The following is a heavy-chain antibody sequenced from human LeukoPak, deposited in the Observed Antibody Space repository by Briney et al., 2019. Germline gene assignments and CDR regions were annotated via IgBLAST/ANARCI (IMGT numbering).Heavy chain of an antibody. J-gene: IGHJ4*02. CDR1: GFTFSSYA. CDR2: ISGSGGST. V-gene: IGHV3-23*01. D-gene: IGHD6-19*01. CDR3: AKDRARNGGSGWYWGPFDY. Sequence: QPGGSLRLSCAASGFTFSSYAMSWVRQAPGKGLEWVSAISGSGGSTYYADSVKGRFTISRDNSKNTLYLQMNSLRAEDTAVYYCAKDRARNGGSGWYWGPFDYWGQGTLVTVSS.